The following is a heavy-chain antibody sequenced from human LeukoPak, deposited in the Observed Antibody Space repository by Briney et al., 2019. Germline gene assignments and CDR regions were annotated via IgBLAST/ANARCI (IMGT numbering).Heavy chain of an antibody. D-gene: IGHD2-15*01. Sequence: PGGSLRLSCATSGFTFSSNWMSWVRHAPGRGLEWVANIKPDGSAEYYAASVKGRFTVSRDSAKNSLYLQMTSLRVEDTAICYCARANNSSWHNWGQGALVTVSS. V-gene: IGHV3-7*01. J-gene: IGHJ4*02. CDR2: IKPDGSAE. CDR3: ARANNSSWHN. CDR1: GFTFSSNW.